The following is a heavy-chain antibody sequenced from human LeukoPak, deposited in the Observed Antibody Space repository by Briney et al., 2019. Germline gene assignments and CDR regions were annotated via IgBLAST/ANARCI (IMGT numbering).Heavy chain of an antibody. D-gene: IGHD5-24*01. V-gene: IGHV3-23*01. CDR2: ISARADLT. CDR3: AKVRGAYNPSFSDY. CDR1: GFTFIKYD. J-gene: IGHJ4*02. Sequence: GGSLRLSCAASGFTFIKYDMSWVRQAPGKGLEWVSTISARADLTYYADSVKGRFIIFRDNSKNTLSVQMNSLRAEDTAVYYCAKVRGAYNPSFSDYWGQGALVTVSS.